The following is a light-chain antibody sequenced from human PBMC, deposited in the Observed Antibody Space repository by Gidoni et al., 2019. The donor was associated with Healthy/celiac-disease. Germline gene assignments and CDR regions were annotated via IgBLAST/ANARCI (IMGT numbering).Light chain of an antibody. CDR2: EDN. Sequence: NFMLTQPHSLSASPGTTVTLSCTRSSGSIASNYVQWYQQRPGSSPTTVIYEDNQRPSGVPDRFSGSIDSSSNSASLTISGLKTEDEADYYCQSYDSSNLWVFGGGTRLTVL. J-gene: IGLJ3*02. V-gene: IGLV6-57*01. CDR1: SGSIASNY. CDR3: QSYDSSNLWV.